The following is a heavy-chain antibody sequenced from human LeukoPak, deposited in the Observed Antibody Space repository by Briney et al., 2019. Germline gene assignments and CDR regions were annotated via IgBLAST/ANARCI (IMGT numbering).Heavy chain of an antibody. J-gene: IGHJ4*02. CDR1: GFTFSSYA. CDR3: AKDHGYCSSTSCYPSENY. V-gene: IGHV3-23*01. D-gene: IGHD2-2*01. CDR2: ISGSGGST. Sequence: GGSLRLSCAASGFTFSSYAMSWVRQAPGKGLEWVSAISGSGGSTYYADSVKGRFTISRDNSNNTLYLQMNSLRAEDTAVYYCAKDHGYCSSTSCYPSENYWGQGTLVTVSS.